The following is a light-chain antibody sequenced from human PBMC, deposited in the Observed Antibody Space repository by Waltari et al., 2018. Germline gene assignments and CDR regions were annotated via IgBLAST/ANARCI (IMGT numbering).Light chain of an antibody. CDR1: QSVSSRY. CDR3: QQYGSTLIT. Sequence: EIVLTQSPGTLSLSLGERVTLSCRASQSVSSRYLAGSQQKPGQSPRLLIYAASNRATGIPDRFSGRGSGTGFTLTISSLEPEDSAVYYCQQYGSTLITFGQGTRLEIK. J-gene: IGKJ5*01. V-gene: IGKV3-20*01. CDR2: AAS.